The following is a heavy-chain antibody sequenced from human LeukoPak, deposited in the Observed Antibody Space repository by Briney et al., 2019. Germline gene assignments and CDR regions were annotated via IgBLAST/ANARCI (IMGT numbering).Heavy chain of an antibody. D-gene: IGHD5-18*01. V-gene: IGHV3-74*01. CDR2: INGYGSST. J-gene: IGHJ4*02. Sequence: GGSLRPSCAASGFTFISYWMHWVRQAPGKGLVWVSRINGYGSSTDFADSVKGRFTISRDNAKNTLYQQMNSLRAEDTAVYYCARDAPGNTALDYWGQGTLVTVSS. CDR1: GFTFISYW. CDR3: ARDAPGNTALDY.